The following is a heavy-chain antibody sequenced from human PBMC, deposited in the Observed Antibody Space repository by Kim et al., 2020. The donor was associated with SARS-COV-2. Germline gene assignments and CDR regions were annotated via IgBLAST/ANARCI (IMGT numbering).Heavy chain of an antibody. D-gene: IGHD3-3*01. CDR3: ARAGGGLVISSFDY. CDR2: ISSSISYT. J-gene: IGHJ4*02. Sequence: GGSLRLSCAASGFTFGDYYMSWIRQAPGKGLEWVSYISSSISYTNYADSVKGRFTISRDNAKNSLYLQMNSLGAEDTAVYYCARAGGGLVISSFDYWCEGTLVSVSS. CDR1: GFTFGDYY. V-gene: IGHV3-11*05.